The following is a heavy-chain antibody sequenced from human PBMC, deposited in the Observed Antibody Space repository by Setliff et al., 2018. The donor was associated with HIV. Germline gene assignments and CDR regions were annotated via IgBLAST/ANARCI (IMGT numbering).Heavy chain of an antibody. CDR2: IYHSGST. Sequence: SETLSLTCAVSGGSISSSNWWSWVRQPPGKGLEWIGEIYHSGSTNYNPSLKSRVTISVDKSNNQFSLKLSSVTAADTAVYYCASTYCGGDCYSRYFQHWGQGTLVTVSS. CDR1: GGSISSSNW. D-gene: IGHD2-21*02. V-gene: IGHV4-4*02. CDR3: ASTYCGGDCYSRYFQH. J-gene: IGHJ1*01.